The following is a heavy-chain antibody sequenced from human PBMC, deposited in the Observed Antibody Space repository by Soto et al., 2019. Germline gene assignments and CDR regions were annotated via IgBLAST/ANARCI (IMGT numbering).Heavy chain of an antibody. V-gene: IGHV4-39*01. CDR3: ARRRASDYGGNHHPYYFDR. Sequence: QLQLQESGPGPVKPSETLSLTCTVSGASIITNNYFWVWIRQSPRRGLELIGSISYSGRTYDNPSLQSRVTISIDASKNQFSLKLTSVTTADTSIYYCARRRASDYGGNHHPYYFDRWGQGTLVTVSS. D-gene: IGHD4-17*01. J-gene: IGHJ4*02. CDR1: GASIITNNYF. CDR2: ISYSGRT.